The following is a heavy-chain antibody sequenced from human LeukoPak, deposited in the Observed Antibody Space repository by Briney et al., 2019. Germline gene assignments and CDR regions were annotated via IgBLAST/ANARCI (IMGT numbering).Heavy chain of an antibody. Sequence: GGSPRLSCAASGFTFSDYYMSWIRQAPGKGLEWVSYISSSGSTIYYADSVKGRFTISRDNAKNSLYLQMNSLRAEDTAVYYCARVVPAAYYYYYYYMDVWGKGTSVTVSS. J-gene: IGHJ6*03. CDR1: GFTFSDYY. CDR2: ISSSGSTI. CDR3: ARVVPAAYYYYYYYMDV. V-gene: IGHV3-11*04. D-gene: IGHD2-2*01.